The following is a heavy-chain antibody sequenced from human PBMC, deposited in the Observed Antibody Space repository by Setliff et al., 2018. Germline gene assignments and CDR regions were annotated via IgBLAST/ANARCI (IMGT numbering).Heavy chain of an antibody. Sequence: WASVKVSCKASGYTFTSYYMHWVRQAPGQGLEWMGLINPTGGSTSYAQKFQGRVTMTRDTSTRTAYMELSTLRSEDTAVYYCARDTRDKYDSSGYYLSLDSWGQGSLVTVSS. CDR3: ARDTRDKYDSSGYYLSLDS. CDR1: GYTFTSYY. J-gene: IGHJ4*02. CDR2: INPTGGST. D-gene: IGHD3-22*01. V-gene: IGHV1-46*01.